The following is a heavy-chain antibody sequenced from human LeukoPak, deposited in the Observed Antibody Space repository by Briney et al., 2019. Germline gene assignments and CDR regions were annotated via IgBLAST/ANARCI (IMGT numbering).Heavy chain of an antibody. CDR3: AKSYFDYSTYYSYYFNL. D-gene: IGHD4-11*01. J-gene: IGHJ4*02. V-gene: IGHV4-4*09. CDR1: GGSTSGGY. CDR2: VYTSGST. Sequence: SETLSLTCTVSGGSTSGGYWSWIRQPPGRGLEWIGYVYTSGSTNYNPSLKSRVTISVDTSKSQFALKLSSVTAADTAVYYCAKSYFDYSTYYSYYFNLRGQGALVTVSS.